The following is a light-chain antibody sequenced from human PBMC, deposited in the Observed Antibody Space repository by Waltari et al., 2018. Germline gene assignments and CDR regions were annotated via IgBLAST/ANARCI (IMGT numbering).Light chain of an antibody. J-gene: IGLJ2*01. V-gene: IGLV1-40*01. CDR1: GSNIGAGYD. CDR3: QSYDPSLSVV. Sequence: QSVLKQPPSVSGAPGQRVTISCTGSGSNIGAGYDVHWYQQRPGEAPKLLIYGVNTRPLGVPDRFSGSQSGTSASLAIRGLQAEDEADYYCQSYDPSLSVVFGGGTKLTVV. CDR2: GVN.